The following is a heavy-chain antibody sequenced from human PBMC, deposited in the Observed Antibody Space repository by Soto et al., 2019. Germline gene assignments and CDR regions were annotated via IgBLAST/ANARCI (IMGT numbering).Heavy chain of an antibody. CDR3: ARDSVWQQPDPNWFDP. J-gene: IGHJ5*02. CDR1: GFTFSSYA. CDR2: ISYDGSNK. Sequence: GGSLRLSCAASGFTFSSYAMHWVRQAPGKGLEWVAVISYDGSNKYYADSVKGRFTISRDNSKNTLYLQMNSLRAEDTAVYYCARDSVWQQPDPNWFDPWGQGTLVTVSS. V-gene: IGHV3-30-3*01. D-gene: IGHD6-13*01.